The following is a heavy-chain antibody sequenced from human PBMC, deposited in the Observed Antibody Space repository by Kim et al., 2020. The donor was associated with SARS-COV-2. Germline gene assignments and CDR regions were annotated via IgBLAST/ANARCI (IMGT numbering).Heavy chain of an antibody. J-gene: IGHJ3*02. V-gene: IGHV3-49*02. Sequence: TEYAASVKGRFTISRDDSNSIAYLQMNSLKTEDTAVYYCTRKYYKDAFDIWGQGTMVTVSS. CDR2: T. CDR3: TRKYYKDAFDI. D-gene: IGHD3-10*01.